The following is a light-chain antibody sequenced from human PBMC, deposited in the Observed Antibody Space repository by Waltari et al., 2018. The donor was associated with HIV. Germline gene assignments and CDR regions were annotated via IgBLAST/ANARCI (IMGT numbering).Light chain of an antibody. J-gene: IGLJ1*01. V-gene: IGLV2-14*03. CDR2: DVS. CDR1: TSDVGGYRY. CDR3: SSYTSSSTYV. Sequence: QPASVSGSPGQSITISCTGTTSDVGGYRYVSWYQQHPVKAPKLMIYDVSNRPSGVSNRFSGSKSGNTASLTISGLQAEDEADYYCSSYTSSSTYVFGTGTKVTVL.